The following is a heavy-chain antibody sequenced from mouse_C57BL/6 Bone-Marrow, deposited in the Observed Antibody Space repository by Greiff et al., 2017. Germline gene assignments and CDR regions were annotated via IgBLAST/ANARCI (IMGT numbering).Heavy chain of an antibody. V-gene: IGHV1-36*01. Sequence: VQLQQSGPVLVKPGPSVKISCKASGFTFTDYYMHWVKQSPGKSLEWIGLVYPYNGGTSYNQKFKGKATLTVDKSSSTVYMELNSLTSEDSAVYYGATDSSGYYYSMDYWGQGTTVTVSS. J-gene: IGHJ4*01. D-gene: IGHD3-2*02. CDR2: VYPYNGGT. CDR1: GFTFTDYY. CDR3: ATDSSGYYYSMDY.